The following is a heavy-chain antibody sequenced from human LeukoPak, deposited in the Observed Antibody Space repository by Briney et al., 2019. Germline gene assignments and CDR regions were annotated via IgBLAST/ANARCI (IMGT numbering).Heavy chain of an antibody. CDR2: VSDSGGRT. Sequence: GGSLRLSCAVSGITLSNYGMSWVRQAPGKGLEWVAGVSDSGGRTNYADSVKGRFTISRDNSRNTLYLQMNSLRAEDTAVYFCAKRMYGWYQIDYWGQGTLVTVSS. D-gene: IGHD6-19*01. CDR1: GITLSNYG. V-gene: IGHV3-23*01. CDR3: AKRMYGWYQIDY. J-gene: IGHJ4*02.